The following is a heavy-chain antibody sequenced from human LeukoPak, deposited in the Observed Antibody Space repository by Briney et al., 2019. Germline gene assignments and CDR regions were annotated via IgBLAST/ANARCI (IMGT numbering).Heavy chain of an antibody. CDR3: ARGGRYCSGTSCYRLFDY. J-gene: IGHJ4*02. CDR1: GGSISSGDYY. V-gene: IGHV4-31*03. CDR2: IYYSGST. Sequence: SQTLSLTCTDSGGSISSGDYYWSWIRQHPGKGLEWIGYIYYSGSTYYNPSLKSRVTISVDTSKNQFSLKLSSVTAADTAVYYCARGGRYCSGTSCYRLFDYWGQGTLVTVSS. D-gene: IGHD2-2*01.